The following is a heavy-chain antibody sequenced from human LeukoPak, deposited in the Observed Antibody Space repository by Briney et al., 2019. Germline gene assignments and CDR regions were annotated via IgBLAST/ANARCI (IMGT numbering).Heavy chain of an antibody. CDR2: INPKSGGT. V-gene: IGHV1-2*04. CDR1: GCTFTGYY. CDR3: ARVASHCSGGSCYSFDAFDI. D-gene: IGHD2-15*01. Sequence: APVKVSCKGSGCTFTGYYMHWVGQAPGQGREGMGWINPKSGGTNYAQKFQGWGTMPRDTSISTAYMELSRLRSDDTAVYYCARVASHCSGGSCYSFDAFDIWGQGTMVTVSS. J-gene: IGHJ3*02.